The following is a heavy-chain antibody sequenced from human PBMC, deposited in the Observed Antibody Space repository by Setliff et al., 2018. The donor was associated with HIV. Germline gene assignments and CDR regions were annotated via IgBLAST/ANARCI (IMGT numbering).Heavy chain of an antibody. V-gene: IGHV4-61*02. J-gene: IGHJ6*01. CDR3: ARDNSYDYGSGSHYWYGMDV. D-gene: IGHD3-10*01. Sequence: SETLSLTCTVSGDSINSGTYYWSWIRQPAGKGLEWIGRLHLSGDTNYNPSLKSRVTMSIDTSKNQFSLQLSSVTAADTAVYYCARDNSYDYGSGSHYWYGMDVWGQGTTVTVSS. CDR2: LHLSGDT. CDR1: GDSINSGTYY.